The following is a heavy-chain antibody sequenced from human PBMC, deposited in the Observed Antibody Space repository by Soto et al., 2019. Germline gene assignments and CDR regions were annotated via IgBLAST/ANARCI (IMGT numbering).Heavy chain of an antibody. Sequence: QVQLQESGPGLVKPSQTLSLICTVSGGSVNSGDYYWSWVRQHPGKALEWIGYIYYSGSTYYNPSFESRVTISVDTSKNQFSLNLSSVTAADTAVYYCARRRTNFWSGYASFFDYWGQGTLVTVSS. CDR1: GGSVNSGDYY. V-gene: IGHV4-31*03. J-gene: IGHJ4*02. CDR2: IYYSGST. D-gene: IGHD3-3*01. CDR3: ARRRTNFWSGYASFFDY.